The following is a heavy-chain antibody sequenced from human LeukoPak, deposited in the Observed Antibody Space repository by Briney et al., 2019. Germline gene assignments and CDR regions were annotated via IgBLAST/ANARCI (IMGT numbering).Heavy chain of an antibody. CDR3: ARQTGLTLNYYYMDV. J-gene: IGHJ6*03. V-gene: IGHV4-59*08. CDR2: IYYIGST. Sequence: SETLSLTCTVSGGSISSYYWSWIRQPPGKGLEWIAYIYYIGSTNHNPSLKSRVTISVDTSKNQFSLKLSSVTAADTAVYYCARQTGLTLNYYYMDVWGKGTTVTVSS. D-gene: IGHD1-14*01. CDR1: GGSISSYY.